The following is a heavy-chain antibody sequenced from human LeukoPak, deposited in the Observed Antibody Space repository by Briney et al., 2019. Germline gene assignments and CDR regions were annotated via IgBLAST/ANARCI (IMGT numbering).Heavy chain of an antibody. J-gene: IGHJ5*02. CDR2: IDFRGGT. CDR3: ARDSVYATNWFDP. D-gene: IGHD2-15*01. CDR1: GDSISNSY. Sequence: NPSETLSLTCSVSGDSISNSYWTWIRQPPGKRLECIGYIDFRGGTNYNPSLGRRLSMSVAASKNQFSLRLRSVTAADTAVYYCARDSVYATNWFDPWGQGTLLTVSS. V-gene: IGHV4-59*01.